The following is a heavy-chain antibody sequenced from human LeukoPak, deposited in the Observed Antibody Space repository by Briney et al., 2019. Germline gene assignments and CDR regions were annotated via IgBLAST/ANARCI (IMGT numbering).Heavy chain of an antibody. CDR2: IIPILGIA. V-gene: IGHV1-69*04. Sequence: ASVKVSCKASGGTFSSYAISWVRQAPGQGLEWMGRIIPILGIANYAQKFQGRVTITADKSTSTAYMELSSLRSEDTAVYYCARDSSVWNPINYLDYWGQGTLVTVSS. J-gene: IGHJ4*02. CDR3: ARDSSVWNPINYLDY. CDR1: GGTFSSYA. D-gene: IGHD1-1*01.